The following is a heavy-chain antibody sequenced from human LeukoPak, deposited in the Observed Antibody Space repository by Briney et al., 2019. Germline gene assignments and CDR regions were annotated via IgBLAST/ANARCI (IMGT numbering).Heavy chain of an antibody. Sequence: KASETLSLTCTVSGGSISSYYWSWIRQPPGKGLEWIGYIYYSGSTNYKPSLKSRVTISVDTSKNQFSLKLSSVTAADTAVYYCARGGVAGTGYYFDYWGQGTLVTVSS. J-gene: IGHJ4*02. V-gene: IGHV4-59*01. CDR1: GGSISSYY. CDR3: ARGGVAGTGYYFDY. D-gene: IGHD6-19*01. CDR2: IYYSGST.